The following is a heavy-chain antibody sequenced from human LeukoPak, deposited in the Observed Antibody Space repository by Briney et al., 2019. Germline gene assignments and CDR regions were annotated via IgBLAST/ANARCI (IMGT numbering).Heavy chain of an antibody. D-gene: IGHD3-22*01. CDR2: ISSSSSYI. CDR3: AGHYYDSSGPLG. J-gene: IGHJ4*02. V-gene: IGHV3-21*01. CDR1: GSTFSSYS. Sequence: GGSLRLSCAASGSTFSSYSMNWVRQAPGKGLEWVSSISSSSSYIYYADSVKGRFTISRDNAKNSLYLQMNSLRAEDTAVYYCAGHYYDSSGPLGWGQGTLVTVSS.